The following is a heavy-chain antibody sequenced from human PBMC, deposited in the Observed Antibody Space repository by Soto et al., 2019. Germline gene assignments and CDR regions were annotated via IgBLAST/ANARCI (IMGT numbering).Heavy chain of an antibody. V-gene: IGHV3-74*01. CDR3: ARGPTGWYGYDY. J-gene: IGHJ4*02. D-gene: IGHD6-19*01. Sequence: EVQLVESGGGLVQPGGSLRLSCAASGFTFSSSWMHWVRQAPGKGLVWVSRINSDGSRTNYVDSVKGRFTISRDNAKNTLYLQMNSLRAEDTALYYCARGPTGWYGYDYWGQGTLDTVSS. CDR1: GFTFSSSW. CDR2: INSDGSRT.